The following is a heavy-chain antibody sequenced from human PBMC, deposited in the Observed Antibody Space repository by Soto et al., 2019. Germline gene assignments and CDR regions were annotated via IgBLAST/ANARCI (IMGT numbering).Heavy chain of an antibody. Sequence: PSETLSLTCAVYGGSFSGYYWSWIRQPPGKGLEWIGEINHSGSTNYNPSIKSRVTISVDTSKNQFSLKLSSVTAADTAVYYCAAGITAVEMATIRSAFDIWGQGTMVTVSS. J-gene: IGHJ3*02. D-gene: IGHD5-12*01. CDR1: GGSFSGYY. V-gene: IGHV4-34*01. CDR3: AAGITAVEMATIRSAFDI. CDR2: INHSGST.